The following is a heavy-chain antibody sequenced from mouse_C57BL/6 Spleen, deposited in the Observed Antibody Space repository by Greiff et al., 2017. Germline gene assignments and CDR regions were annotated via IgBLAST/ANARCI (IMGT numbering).Heavy chain of an antibody. V-gene: IGHV1-54*01. CDR1: GYAFTNYL. CDR3: ARRLYSFDY. CDR2: INPGSGGT. Sequence: VKLQESGAELVRPGTSVKVSCEASGYAFTNYLIEWVKQRPGQGLEWIGVINPGSGGTNYNEKLKGKATLTADKSYSTVYMQLSSLTSEDSAVYFCARRLYSFDYWGQGTTLTVSS. J-gene: IGHJ2*01. D-gene: IGHD6-1*01.